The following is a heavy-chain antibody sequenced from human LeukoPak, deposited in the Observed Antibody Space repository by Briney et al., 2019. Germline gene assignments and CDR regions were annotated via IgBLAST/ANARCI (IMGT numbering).Heavy chain of an antibody. V-gene: IGHV3-43*02. D-gene: IGHD4-17*01. CDR2: ISGDGGST. Sequence: PGGSLRLSCAASAFTFIDHGMHWVRQAPGKGLEWVSLISGDGGSTYYADSVKGRFNISRDNSKNSLYLEMNSLRTEDTALYYCAKGLLNSGDYGIHAFDIWGQGTMLTVSS. CDR3: AKGLLNSGDYGIHAFDI. J-gene: IGHJ3*02. CDR1: AFTFIDHG.